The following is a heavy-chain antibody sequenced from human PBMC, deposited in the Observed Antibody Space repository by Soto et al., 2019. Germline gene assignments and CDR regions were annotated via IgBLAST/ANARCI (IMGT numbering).Heavy chain of an antibody. CDR2: AHHSGRT. Sequence: PSETLSLTCTVSGDSMSSSNWWNWVRQAPGKGLEWIGEAHHSGRTNYNPSLKSRVTISVDRSQNLFSLKLASVTAADTAVYYCARSGHLFYYWGQGISVTVSS. D-gene: IGHD3-10*01. V-gene: IGHV4-4*02. CDR3: ARSGHLFYY. CDR1: GDSMSSSNW. J-gene: IGHJ4*02.